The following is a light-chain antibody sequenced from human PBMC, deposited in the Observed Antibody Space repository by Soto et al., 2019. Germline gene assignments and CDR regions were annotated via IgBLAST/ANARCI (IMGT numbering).Light chain of an antibody. CDR1: RSISTY. CDR3: QQSYSTPHIS. J-gene: IGKJ2*03. V-gene: IGKV1-39*01. Sequence: DVQMTQSPSSLSASVGDRVTITCRASRSISTYLNSYQQKSGKAPNLLIYSASILQSGVPSRFSASGSGRDFTLTISSVQPEDFATYYCQQSYSTPHISFGQGTKLELK. CDR2: SAS.